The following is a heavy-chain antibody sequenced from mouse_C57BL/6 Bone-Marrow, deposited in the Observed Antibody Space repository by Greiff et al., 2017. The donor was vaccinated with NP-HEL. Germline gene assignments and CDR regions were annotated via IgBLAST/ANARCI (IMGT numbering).Heavy chain of an antibody. J-gene: IGHJ2*01. CDR2: INPYNGGT. CDR3: AGSTTVGYFDY. D-gene: IGHD1-1*01. V-gene: IGHV1-19*01. Sequence: EVHLVESGPVLVKPGASVKMSCKASGYTFTDYYMNWVKQSHGKSLEWIGVINPYNGGTSYNQKFKGKATLTVDKSSSTAYMELNNLTSEDSAVYYCAGSTTVGYFDYWGQGTTLTVSS. CDR1: GYTFTDYY.